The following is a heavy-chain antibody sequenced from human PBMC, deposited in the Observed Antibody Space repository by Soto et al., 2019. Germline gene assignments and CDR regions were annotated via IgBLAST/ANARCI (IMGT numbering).Heavy chain of an antibody. CDR3: ASEYCSGGSCYYYGMDV. CDR2: INTDGSNK. CDR1: GFTLSSYW. D-gene: IGHD2-15*01. Sequence: PGGSLRLSCAASGFTLSSYWMHWVRQAPGEGLVWVSRINTDGSNKYYADSVKGRFTISRDNSKNTLYLQMNSLRAEDTAVYYCASEYCSGGSCYYYGMDVWGQGTTVTVSS. J-gene: IGHJ6*02. V-gene: IGHV3-74*01.